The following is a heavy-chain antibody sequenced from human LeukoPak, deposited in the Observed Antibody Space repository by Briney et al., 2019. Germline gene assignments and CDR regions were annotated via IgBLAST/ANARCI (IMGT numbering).Heavy chain of an antibody. CDR1: GFTFSSYG. CDR2: IWYDGSNK. D-gene: IGHD5-18*01. Sequence: GRSLRLSCAASGFTFSSYGMHWVRQAPGKGLEWVAVIWYDGSNKYYADSVKGRFTISRDNSKNTLYLQMNSLSTEDTAVYYCARAGTAMVIYYFDYWGQGTLVTVSS. J-gene: IGHJ4*02. CDR3: ARAGTAMVIYYFDY. V-gene: IGHV3-33*01.